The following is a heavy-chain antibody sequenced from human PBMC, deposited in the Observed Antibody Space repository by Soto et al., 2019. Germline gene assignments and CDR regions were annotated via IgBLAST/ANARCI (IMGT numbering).Heavy chain of an antibody. Sequence: EVQLLESGGGLVQPGGSLRLSCAASGFTFTSYAMNWVRQAPGKGLEWVSAISGSGGSTYYADSVKGRFTISRDNSKNTAALKTNSLRAEETAVYYCAKDGSTVDTPSGMDVWGQGTTVTVSS. J-gene: IGHJ6*02. CDR1: GFTFTSYA. V-gene: IGHV3-23*01. CDR2: ISGSGGST. D-gene: IGHD5-18*01. CDR3: AKDGSTVDTPSGMDV.